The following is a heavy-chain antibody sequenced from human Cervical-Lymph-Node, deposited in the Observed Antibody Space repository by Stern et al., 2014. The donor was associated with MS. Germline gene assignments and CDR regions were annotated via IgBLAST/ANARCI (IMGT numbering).Heavy chain of an antibody. CDR3: ARGSGDNWFGP. D-gene: IGHD3-10*01. V-gene: IGHV1-69*06. CDR1: GG. J-gene: IGHJ5*02. CDR2: VIPFVGTS. Sequence: VQLVESGADVKKPGSSVKVSCKSSGGISWVRQAPGQGLEWMGGVIPFVGTSNYAQKFQGRVTITADTSTNTTYLHLSRLTSADTAVYYCARGSGDNWFGPWGQGTLVTVSS.